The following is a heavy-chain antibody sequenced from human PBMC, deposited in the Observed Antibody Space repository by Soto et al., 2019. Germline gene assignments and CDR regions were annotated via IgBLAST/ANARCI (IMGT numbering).Heavy chain of an antibody. CDR2: FDPEDGET. CDR3: ATFHICTNGVCYKGGSFDY. V-gene: IGHV1-24*01. J-gene: IGHJ4*02. CDR1: GYTLTELS. D-gene: IGHD2-8*01. Sequence: GASVKVSCKVSGYTLTELSMHWVRQAPGKGLEWMGGFDPEDGETIYAQKFQGRVTMTEDTSTDTAYMELSSLRSEDTAVYYCATFHICTNGVCYKGGSFDYWGQGTLVTVSS.